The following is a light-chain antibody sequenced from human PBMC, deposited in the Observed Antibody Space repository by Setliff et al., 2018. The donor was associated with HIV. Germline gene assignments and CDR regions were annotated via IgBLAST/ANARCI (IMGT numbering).Light chain of an antibody. CDR2: DVN. V-gene: IGLV2-23*02. J-gene: IGLJ1*01. Sequence: QSALTQPASVSGSPGQSITISCTGTSSDIGAYNYVSWYQQHPGKAPKVMIYDVNKRPSGVSNRFSGSKSGNTASLTISGLQAEDEADYYCCSWAGSSTYVFGTGTKVTVL. CDR1: SSDIGAYNY. CDR3: CSWAGSSTYV.